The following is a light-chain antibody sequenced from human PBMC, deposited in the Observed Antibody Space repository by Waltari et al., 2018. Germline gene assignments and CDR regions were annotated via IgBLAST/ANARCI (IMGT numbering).Light chain of an antibody. CDR1: SSNIGAGYA. Sequence: QSVLTQPPSVSGAPGQRVTISCTGSSSNIGAGYAVHRYQQLPGTAPKLLIYGNSNRPSGVPDRFSGSKSGTSASLAITGLQAEDEADYYCQSYDSSLSGVFGTGTKVTVL. CDR2: GNS. CDR3: QSYDSSLSGV. J-gene: IGLJ1*01. V-gene: IGLV1-40*01.